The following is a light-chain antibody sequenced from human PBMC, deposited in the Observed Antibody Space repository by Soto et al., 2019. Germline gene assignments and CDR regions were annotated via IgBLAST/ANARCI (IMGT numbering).Light chain of an antibody. CDR2: DVS. J-gene: IGLJ2*01. V-gene: IGLV2-14*03. CDR1: SSDVGGYNY. Sequence: QSALTQPASVSGSPGQSITISCTGTSSDVGGYNYVSWYQQHPAKAPKLMIYDVSNRPSGVSNRFSGSKSGNTASLTISGLQAEDDADYYGSSYTSSSTLEVVFGGGTKVTVL. CDR3: SSYTSSSTLEVV.